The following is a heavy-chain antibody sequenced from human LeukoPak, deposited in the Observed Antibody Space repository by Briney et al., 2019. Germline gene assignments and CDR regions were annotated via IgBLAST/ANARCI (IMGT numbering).Heavy chain of an antibody. V-gene: IGHV3-23*01. CDR3: AISRDSSGYYYS. CDR1: GFTFGSYA. J-gene: IGHJ4*02. D-gene: IGHD3-22*01. Sequence: PGGSLRLSCAASGFTFGSYAMSWVRQAPGKGLEWVSAITGSGVSTHYADSVKGRFTISRDNSKNTLYLQMNSLRAEDTAVYHCAISRDSSGYYYSWGQGTLVTVSS. CDR2: ITGSGVST.